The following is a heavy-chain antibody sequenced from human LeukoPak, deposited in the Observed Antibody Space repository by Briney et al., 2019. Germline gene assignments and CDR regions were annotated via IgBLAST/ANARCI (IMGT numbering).Heavy chain of an antibody. D-gene: IGHD3-16*01. CDR1: GGSISSFY. CDR2: IPDSGST. CDR3: SRWGAVNGFDI. Sequence: SETLSLTCTVSGGSISSFYWCWIRQSPGKGLEWIAYIPDSGSTNYKSSLKSRVTISIDTSRNQFSLNLTSVTPADTAVYYCSRWGAVNGFDIWGQGTMVTVSS. V-gene: IGHV4-59*01. J-gene: IGHJ3*02.